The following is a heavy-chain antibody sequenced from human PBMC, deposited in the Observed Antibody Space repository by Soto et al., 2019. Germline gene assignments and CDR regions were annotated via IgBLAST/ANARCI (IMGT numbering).Heavy chain of an antibody. CDR1: GFTFSNAW. Sequence: EVQLVESGGGLVKPGGSLRLSCAASGFTFSNAWMNWVRQAPGKGLEWVGRIKSKTDGGTTDYAAPVKGRFTISRDDSKNTLYLQMNSLRAEDTAVYYCARVARYCSSTSCSPAYRSFDPWGQGTLVTVSS. D-gene: IGHD2-2*01. CDR3: ARVARYCSSTSCSPAYRSFDP. V-gene: IGHV3-15*07. CDR2: IKSKTDGGTT. J-gene: IGHJ5*02.